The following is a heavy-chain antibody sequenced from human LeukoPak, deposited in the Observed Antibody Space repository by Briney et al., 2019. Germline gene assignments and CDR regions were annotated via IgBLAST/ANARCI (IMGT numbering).Heavy chain of an antibody. V-gene: IGHV4-34*01. CDR3: ARYRRGGYYYGSGSPQYMDV. CDR2: INHRGST. CDR1: GGSFSGYY. D-gene: IGHD3-10*01. J-gene: IGHJ6*03. Sequence: SETLSLTCDVYGGSFSGYYWSWIRQPPGKGLGWIGEINHRGSTNYNPSLKSRVTISVDTSKNQFSLKLSSVTAADTAVYYCARYRRGGYYYGSGSPQYMDVWGKGTTVTVSS.